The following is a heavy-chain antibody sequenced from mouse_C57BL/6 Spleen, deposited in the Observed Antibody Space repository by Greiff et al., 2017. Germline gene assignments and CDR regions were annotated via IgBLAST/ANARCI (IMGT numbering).Heavy chain of an antibody. J-gene: IGHJ2*01. D-gene: IGHD1-1*01. CDR2: IDPSDSYT. Sequence: QVQLKQPGAELVMPGASVKLSCKASGYTFTSYWMHWVKQRPGQGLEWIGEIDPSDSYTNYNQKFKGKSTLTVDKSSSTAYMQLSSLTSEDSAVYYCAREEITNFDYWGQGTTLTVSS. V-gene: IGHV1-69*01. CDR1: GYTFTSYW. CDR3: AREEITNFDY.